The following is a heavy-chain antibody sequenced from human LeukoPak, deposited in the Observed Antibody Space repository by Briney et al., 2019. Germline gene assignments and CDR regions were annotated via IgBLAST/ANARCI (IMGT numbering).Heavy chain of an antibody. Sequence: ASVKVSCKASGYTFTGYYMHWVRQAPGQGLEWMGWINPNSGGTNYAQKFQVRVTMTRDTSISTAYMELSRLRSDDTAVYYCARDRDSSGWYPLDYWGQGTLVTVSS. CDR3: ARDRDSSGWYPLDY. CDR1: GYTFTGYY. D-gene: IGHD6-19*01. CDR2: INPNSGGT. V-gene: IGHV1-2*02. J-gene: IGHJ4*02.